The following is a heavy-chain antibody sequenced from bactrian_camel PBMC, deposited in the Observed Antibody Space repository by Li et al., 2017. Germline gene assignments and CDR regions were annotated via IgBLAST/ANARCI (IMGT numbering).Heavy chain of an antibody. J-gene: IGHJ6*01. CDR2: MDNDGTT. V-gene: IGHV3S67*01. D-gene: IGHD6*01. CDR1: GYTYSSYC. Sequence: DVQLVESGGGSVQAGGSLRLSCAASGYTYSSYCISWFRQAPGKEREEVAAMDNDGTTTYDDSVKGRFTISHDNAKNRLDLQMNSLKSEDTAVYYCAAGKERESCMSWYFSGKPPGMAEFAYWGQGTQVTVS. CDR3: AAGKERESCMSWYFSGKPPGMAEFAY.